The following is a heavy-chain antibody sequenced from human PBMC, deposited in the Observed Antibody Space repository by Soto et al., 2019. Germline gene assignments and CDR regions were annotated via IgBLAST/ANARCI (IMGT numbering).Heavy chain of an antibody. J-gene: IGHJ3*02. CDR3: AREAYAFDI. CDR1: GFTFTNYF. V-gene: IGHV1-46*01. Sequence: QVQLVQSGAEVKKPGASVKLSCTASGFTFTNYFMHWVRQAPGQGLEWVGMINRGGSSTNYAQIFPGRLTMTTDTSTSTVYMELSSLTSEDTAVYYCAREAYAFDIWGQGTMVTVSS. CDR2: INRGGSST.